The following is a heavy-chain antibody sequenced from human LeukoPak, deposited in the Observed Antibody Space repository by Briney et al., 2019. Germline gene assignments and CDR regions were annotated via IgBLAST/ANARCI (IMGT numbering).Heavy chain of an antibody. D-gene: IGHD3-22*01. J-gene: IGHJ4*02. Sequence: SETLSLTCTVSGGSVSSGSYYWSWIRQPPEKGLEWIGYIYYSGSTNYNLSLKSRVTISVDTSKNQFSLKLSSVTAADTAVYYCARVMDYYDSSGYYYSHYFDYWGQGTLVTVSS. V-gene: IGHV4-61*01. CDR1: GGSVSSGSYY. CDR2: IYYSGST. CDR3: ARVMDYYDSSGYYYSHYFDY.